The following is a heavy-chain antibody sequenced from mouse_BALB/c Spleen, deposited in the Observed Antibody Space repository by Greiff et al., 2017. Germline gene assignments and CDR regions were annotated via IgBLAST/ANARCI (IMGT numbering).Heavy chain of an antibody. V-gene: IGHV1S81*02. Sequence: QSCKASGYTFTSYWMHWVKQRPGQGLEWIGEINPSNGRTNYNEKFKSKATLTVDKSSSTAYMQLSSLTSEDSAVYYCARAYAHYLDYWGQGTTLTGSS. CDR3: ARAYAHYLDY. D-gene: IGHD6-5*01. CDR2: INPSNGRT. CDR1: GYTFTSYW. J-gene: IGHJ2*01.